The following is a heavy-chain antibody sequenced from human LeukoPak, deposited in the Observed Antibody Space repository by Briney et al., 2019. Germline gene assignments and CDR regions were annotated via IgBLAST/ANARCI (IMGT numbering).Heavy chain of an antibody. CDR1: GFTFSSYG. CDR3: AKNNYYDSSGYKPNDAFDI. CDR2: IRYDGSNK. J-gene: IGHJ3*02. D-gene: IGHD3-22*01. Sequence: PGGSLRLSCAASGFTFSSYGMHWVRQAPGKGLEWVAFIRYDGSNKYYADSVKGRFTISRDNSKNTLYLQMNSLRAEDTAVYYCAKNNYYDSSGYKPNDAFDIWGQGTVVTVSS. V-gene: IGHV3-30*02.